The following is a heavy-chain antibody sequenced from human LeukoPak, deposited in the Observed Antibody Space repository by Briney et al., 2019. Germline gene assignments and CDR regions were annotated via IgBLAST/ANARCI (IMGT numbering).Heavy chain of an antibody. Sequence: NHGESLKISCKGSGYSFTSYWIGWVRQMPGKGLEWMGIIYPGDSDTRYSPSFQGQVTISADKSISTAYLQWSSLKASDTAMYYCARHPGLSVLYNWFDPWGQGTLVTVSS. V-gene: IGHV5-51*01. CDR2: IYPGDSDT. D-gene: IGHD2-8*02. CDR1: GYSFTSYW. CDR3: ARHPGLSVLYNWFDP. J-gene: IGHJ5*02.